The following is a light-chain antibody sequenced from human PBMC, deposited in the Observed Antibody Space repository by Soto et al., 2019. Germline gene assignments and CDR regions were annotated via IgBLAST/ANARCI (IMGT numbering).Light chain of an antibody. CDR1: SSNIGGNS. J-gene: IGLJ2*01. Sequence: QSAMTQPPSVSAAPGQRVTISCSGSSSNIGGNSVSWYQQPPGKAPKLLIYEVRNRPSGISYRFSGSKSGTTASLTISSLLPEDEADYYCSAYTSRSTLVFGGGTKLTVL. CDR2: EVR. CDR3: SAYTSRSTLV. V-gene: IGLV2-14*01.